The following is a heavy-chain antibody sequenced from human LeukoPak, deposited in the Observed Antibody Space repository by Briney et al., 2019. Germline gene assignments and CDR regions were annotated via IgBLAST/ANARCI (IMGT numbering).Heavy chain of an antibody. Sequence: GGSLRLSCAASGFTFSSYAMSWVRQAPGKGLEWVSAISGSGGSTYYADSVKGRFTISRDNSKNTLYLQMNSLRAEDTAVYYCAKDITPYNDSSGYYHDYWGQGTLVTVSS. J-gene: IGHJ4*02. CDR2: ISGSGGST. CDR3: AKDITPYNDSSGYYHDY. CDR1: GFTFSSYA. D-gene: IGHD3-22*01. V-gene: IGHV3-23*01.